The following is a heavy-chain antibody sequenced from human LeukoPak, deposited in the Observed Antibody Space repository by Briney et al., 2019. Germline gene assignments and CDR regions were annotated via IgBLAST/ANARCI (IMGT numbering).Heavy chain of an antibody. CDR2: INPKSGGT. V-gene: IGHV1-2*02. D-gene: IGHD1-26*01. CDR1: GYTFTGYY. J-gene: IGHJ4*02. CDR3: ARGDEVGANNY. Sequence: ASVKVSCKASGYTFTGYYMHWVRHAPGQGLEWMGWINPKSGGTNYAQNFQGRVTMTRDTSISTAYMELSRLRSDDTAVYYCARGDEVGANNYWGQGTLVTVSS.